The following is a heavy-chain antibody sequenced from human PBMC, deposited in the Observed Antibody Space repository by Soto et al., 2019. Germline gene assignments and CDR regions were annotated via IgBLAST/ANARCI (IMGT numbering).Heavy chain of an antibody. CDR2: ISAYNGNT. D-gene: IGHD4-17*01. CDR3: ARVGSPVTYLKTINYWEA. Sequence: ASVKVSCKASGYAFTSYGISWVRQAPGQGLEWMGWISAYNGNTNYAQKLQGRVTMTTDTSTSTAYMELRSLRSDDTAVYYCARVGSPVTYLKTINYWEAGDKGTRTTVS. V-gene: IGHV1-18*01. J-gene: IGHJ6*03. CDR1: GYAFTSYG.